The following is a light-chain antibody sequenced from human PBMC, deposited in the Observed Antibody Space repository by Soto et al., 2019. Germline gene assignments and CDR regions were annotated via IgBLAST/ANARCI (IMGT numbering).Light chain of an antibody. V-gene: IGLV7-46*01. CDR3: LLSYSGARSGV. J-gene: IGLJ1*01. Sequence: QAVVTQEPSLTVSPGGTVTLTCGSSTGAVTSGHYPYWFQQKPGQAPRTLIYDTSNKHSWTPARFSGSLLGGKAALTLSGAQPEDEAEYYCLLSYSGARSGVFGPGTKVTVL. CDR2: DTS. CDR1: TGAVTSGHY.